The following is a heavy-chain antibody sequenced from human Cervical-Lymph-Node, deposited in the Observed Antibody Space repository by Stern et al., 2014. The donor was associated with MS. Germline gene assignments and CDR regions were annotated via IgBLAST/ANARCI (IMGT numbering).Heavy chain of an antibody. V-gene: IGHV3-9*01. CDR1: GFTFDDYA. CDR2: ISWNSGSI. J-gene: IGHJ4*02. D-gene: IGHD6-19*01. CDR3: AKDGVRYSSGRVDY. Sequence: EVQLVESGGGLVQPGRSLRLSCAASGFTFDDYAMHWVRQAPGKGLEWVSGISWNSGSIGYADSVKGRFTISRDNAKNSLYLQMNSLRAEDTALYYCAKDGVRYSSGRVDYWGQGTLVTVSS.